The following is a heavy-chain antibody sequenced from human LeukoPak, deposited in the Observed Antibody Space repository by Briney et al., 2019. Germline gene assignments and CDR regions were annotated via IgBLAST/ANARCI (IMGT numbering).Heavy chain of an antibody. CDR3: AREILNGGYYDY. V-gene: IGHV3-64*01. Sequence: PGGSLRLSCAASGFTFSTYAMHWVRQAPGKGLEYVSAISGNGRSTYYANSVKGRFTISRDNSKNTLYLQMGSLRAEDMAVFYCAREILNGGYYDYWGQGTLVTVSS. J-gene: IGHJ4*02. CDR2: ISGNGRST. D-gene: IGHD2-8*01. CDR1: GFTFSTYA.